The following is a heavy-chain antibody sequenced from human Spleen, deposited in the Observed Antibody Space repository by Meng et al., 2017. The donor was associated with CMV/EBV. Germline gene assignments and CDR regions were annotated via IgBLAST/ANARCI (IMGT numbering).Heavy chain of an antibody. J-gene: IGHJ6*02. CDR1: GGSISSGDYY. CDR3: ARVTLAYGSGSSTDYYYYGMDV. D-gene: IGHD3-10*01. Sequence: SETLSLTCTVSGGSISSGDYYWSWIRQPPGKGLEWIGYIYYSGSTYYNPSLKSRVTISVDTSKNQFSLKLSSVTAADTAVYYYARVTLAYGSGSSTDYYYYGMDVWGQGTTVTVSS. V-gene: IGHV4-30-4*08. CDR2: IYYSGST.